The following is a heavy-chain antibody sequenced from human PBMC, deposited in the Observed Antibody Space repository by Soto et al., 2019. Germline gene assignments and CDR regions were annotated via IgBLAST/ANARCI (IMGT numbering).Heavy chain of an antibody. V-gene: IGHV3-23*01. J-gene: IGHJ5*02. CDR1: GFMFENYA. Sequence: GGSLRLSCAASGFMFENYAMIWVRQAPGKGLEWVATVRGNSYGAYYADSVRGRFIISRDNSKNTMSLQLNSLRDDDTAIYYCAKGKSENGVDWLDPWGPGTLVTVSS. CDR3: AKGKSENGVDWLDP. D-gene: IGHD2-8*01. CDR2: VRGNSYGA.